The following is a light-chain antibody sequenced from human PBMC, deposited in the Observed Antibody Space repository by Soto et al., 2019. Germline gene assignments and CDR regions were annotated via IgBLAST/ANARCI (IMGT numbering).Light chain of an antibody. CDR2: WAS. CDR3: QQYYSTPLT. Sequence: ILMTQSPESLPVSLGERAAINCNSSQSVLYTSNNRDYLAWYRQKPGQPPQLLIHWASTRLSGVPDRFSGSGSGTQFTFTISSLQPEDVAIYFCQQYYSTPLTFGGGTRVEIK. V-gene: IGKV4-1*01. CDR1: QSVLYTSNNRDY. J-gene: IGKJ4*01.